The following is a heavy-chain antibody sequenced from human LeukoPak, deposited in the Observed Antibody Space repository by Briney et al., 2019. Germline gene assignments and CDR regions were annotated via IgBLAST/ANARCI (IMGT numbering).Heavy chain of an antibody. CDR2: IYHSGST. J-gene: IGHJ4*02. CDR1: GGSISSYY. V-gene: IGHV4-59*01. CDR3: ARSTYYYDSSGSFDY. D-gene: IGHD3-22*01. Sequence: SETLSLTCTVSGGSISSYYWSWIRQPPGKGLEWIGYIYHSGSTNYNPSLKSRVTISVDTSKNQFSLKLSSVTAADTAVYYCARSTYYYDSSGSFDYWGQGTLVTVSS.